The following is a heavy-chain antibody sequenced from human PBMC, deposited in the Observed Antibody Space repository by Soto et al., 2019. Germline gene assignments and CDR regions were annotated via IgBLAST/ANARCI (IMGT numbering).Heavy chain of an antibody. D-gene: IGHD3-10*01. Sequence: GGSLRLSXAASGFTFSSYAMHWVRQAPGKGLEWVAVISYDGSNKYYADSVKGRFTISRDNSKNTLYLQMNSLRAEDTAVYYCARITMVRGVEENWFDPWGQGTLVTVSS. CDR2: ISYDGSNK. CDR1: GFTFSSYA. J-gene: IGHJ5*02. CDR3: ARITMVRGVEENWFDP. V-gene: IGHV3-30-3*01.